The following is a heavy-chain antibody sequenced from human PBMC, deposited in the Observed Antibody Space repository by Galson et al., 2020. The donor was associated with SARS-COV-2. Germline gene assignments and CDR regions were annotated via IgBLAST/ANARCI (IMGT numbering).Heavy chain of an antibody. J-gene: IGHJ4*02. CDR2: TDWDDDK. Sequence: SGPTLVKPTQTLTLTCTFSRFSLSTSGICVSWIRQPPGKALEWLARTDWDDDKYYSTSLKTRLTISKETSKNQVVLTMTNMEAVDTATDYGARMSAMVVALDYWGQGTLVTVSS. CDR1: RFSLSTSGIC. CDR3: ARMSAMVVALDY. D-gene: IGHD5-18*01. V-gene: IGHV2-70*11.